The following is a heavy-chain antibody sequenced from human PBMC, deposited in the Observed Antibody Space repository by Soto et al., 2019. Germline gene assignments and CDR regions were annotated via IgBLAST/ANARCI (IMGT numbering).Heavy chain of an antibody. V-gene: IGHV3-30-3*01. J-gene: IGHJ6*02. CDR1: GFTFSSYA. CDR3: ARDGTTVGSMDV. CDR2: ISYDGSNK. Sequence: GGSLRLSCAASGFTFSSYAMHWVRQAPGKGLEWVAVISYDGSNKYYADSVKGRFTISRDNSKNTLYLQMNSLRAEDTAVYYCARDGTTVGSMDVWGQGTTVTVSS. D-gene: IGHD4-17*01.